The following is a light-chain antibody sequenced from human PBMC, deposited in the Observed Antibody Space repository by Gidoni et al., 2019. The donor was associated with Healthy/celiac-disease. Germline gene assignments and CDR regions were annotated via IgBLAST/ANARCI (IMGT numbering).Light chain of an antibody. CDR3: QQYGSSLPWT. Sequence: ELVLTQSPGTLSLSPGERATLSCRASQSVSSSYLAWYQQKPGQAPRLLIYGASSRATGIPDRCSGSGSGTDFTLTISRLEHEEFAVYYCQQYGSSLPWTFGQGTKVEIK. CDR1: QSVSSSY. J-gene: IGKJ1*01. V-gene: IGKV3-20*01. CDR2: GAS.